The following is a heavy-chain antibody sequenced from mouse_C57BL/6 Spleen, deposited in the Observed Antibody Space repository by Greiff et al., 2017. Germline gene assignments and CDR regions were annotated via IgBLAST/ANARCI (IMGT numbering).Heavy chain of an antibody. V-gene: IGHV1-55*01. Sequence: QVQLQQPGAELVKPGASVKMSCKASGYTFTSYWITWVKQRPGQGLEWIGDIYPGSGSTNYNEKFKSKATLTVDTPSSTAYMQLSSLTSEDSAVYYCARAGGYWGQGTTLTVSS. J-gene: IGHJ2*01. CDR2: IYPGSGST. CDR3: ARAGGY. CDR1: GYTFTSYW.